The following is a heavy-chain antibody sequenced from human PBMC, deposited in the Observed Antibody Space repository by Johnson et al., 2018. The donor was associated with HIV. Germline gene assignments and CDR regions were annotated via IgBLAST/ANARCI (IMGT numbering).Heavy chain of an antibody. D-gene: IGHD6-13*01. CDR1: GFTFSGSA. CDR2: ISSSGSTI. J-gene: IGHJ3*02. CDR3: ARIAAAAIDAFDI. V-gene: IGHV3-48*04. Sequence: VQLVESGGGLVQPGGSLKLSCAASGFTFSGSAMHWVRQASGKGLEWVSYISSSGSTIYYADSVKGRFTISRDNAKNSLYLQMNSLRAEDTAVYYCARIAAAAIDAFDIWGQGTMVTVSS.